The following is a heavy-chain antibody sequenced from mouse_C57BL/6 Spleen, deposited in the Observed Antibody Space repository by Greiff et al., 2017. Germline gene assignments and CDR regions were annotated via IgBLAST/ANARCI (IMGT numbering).Heavy chain of an antibody. D-gene: IGHD2-3*01. CDR2: IDPANGNT. J-gene: IGHJ3*01. V-gene: IGHV14-3*01. CDR1: GFNIKNTY. Sequence: VTLKESVAELVRPGASVKLSCTASGFNIKNTYMHWVKQRPEQGLEWIGRIDPANGNTKYAPKFQGKATITADTASNTAYLQLSSLTSEDTAIYSCASGYDDYGFAYWGQGTLVTVSA. CDR3: ASGYDDYGFAY.